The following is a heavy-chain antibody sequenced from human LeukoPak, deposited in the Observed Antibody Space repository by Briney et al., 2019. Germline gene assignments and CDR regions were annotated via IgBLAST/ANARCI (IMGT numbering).Heavy chain of an antibody. V-gene: IGHV3-66*01. D-gene: IGHD3-22*01. CDR2: IYSGGST. CDR3: ASKHYDSSGYYYHPPYYFDY. CDR1: GFTVSSNY. J-gene: IGHJ4*02. Sequence: GGSLRLSCAASGFTVSSNYMSWVRQAPGKGLEWVSVIYSGGSTYYADSVKGRFTISRDNSKNTLYLQMNSLRAEDTAVYYCASKHYDSSGYYYHPPYYFDYWGQGTLVTVSS.